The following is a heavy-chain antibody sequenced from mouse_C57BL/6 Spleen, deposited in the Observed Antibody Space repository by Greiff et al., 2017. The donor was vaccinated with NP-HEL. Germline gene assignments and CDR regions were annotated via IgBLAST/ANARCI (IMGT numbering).Heavy chain of an antibody. J-gene: IGHJ4*01. D-gene: IGHD6-1*01. CDR1: GFTFSSYT. CDR3: ARQGFAIYAMDY. V-gene: IGHV5-9*01. CDR2: ISGGGGNT. Sequence: EVMLVESGGGLVKPGGSLKLSCAASGFTFSSYTMSWVRQTPEKRLEWVATISGGGGNTYYPDSVKGRFTISRDNAKNTLYLQMSSLRSEDTALYYCARQGFAIYAMDYWGQGTSVTVSS.